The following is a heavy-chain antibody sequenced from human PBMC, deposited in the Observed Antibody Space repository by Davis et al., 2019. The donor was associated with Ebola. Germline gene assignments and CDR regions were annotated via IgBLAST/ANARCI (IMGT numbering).Heavy chain of an antibody. J-gene: IGHJ6*02. Sequence: GESLKISCAASGFTFSSYWMHWVRQAPGKGLVWVSRINSDGSSTSYADSVKGRFTISRDNAKNTLYLQMNSLRAEDTAVYYCARNLKVPKGYYYGMDVWGQGTTVTVSS. CDR2: INSDGSST. D-gene: IGHD2-2*01. CDR1: GFTFSSYW. CDR3: ARNLKVPKGYYYGMDV. V-gene: IGHV3-74*01.